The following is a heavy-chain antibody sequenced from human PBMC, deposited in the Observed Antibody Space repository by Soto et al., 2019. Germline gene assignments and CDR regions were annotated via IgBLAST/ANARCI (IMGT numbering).Heavy chain of an antibody. V-gene: IGHV1-18*03. CDR1: GYTFINYG. D-gene: IGHD3-22*01. CDR3: ARDPDSSGYYYFDY. Sequence: ASVQVSCKASGYTFINYGIGWVRQAPGQGLEWMGWITVNSGNTNYPQKFQGRATMTTDTSTSTAYMELRSLTSDDMAVYYCARDPDSSGYYYFDYWGQGTLVTVSS. CDR2: ITVNSGNT. J-gene: IGHJ4*02.